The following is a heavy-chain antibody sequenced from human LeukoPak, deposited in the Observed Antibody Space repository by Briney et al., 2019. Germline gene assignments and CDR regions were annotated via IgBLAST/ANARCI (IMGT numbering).Heavy chain of an antibody. Sequence: GGSLRLSCAASGFTFEDYGMSWVRQGPGKGLEWVSAIDRNGDSTGYADSVKGRFTISRDNAKNSLYLQMNSLRPEDTAVYYCARDRLPLGGGELDYWGQGTLVTVSS. CDR2: IDRNGDST. D-gene: IGHD2-21*01. J-gene: IGHJ4*02. CDR1: GFTFEDYG. CDR3: ARDRLPLGGGELDY. V-gene: IGHV3-20*04.